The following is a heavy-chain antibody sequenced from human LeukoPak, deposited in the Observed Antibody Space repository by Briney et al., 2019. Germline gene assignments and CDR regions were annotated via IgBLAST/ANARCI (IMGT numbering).Heavy chain of an antibody. CDR2: VYYSGST. D-gene: IGHD2-21*01. V-gene: IGHV4-59*01. Sequence: SETLSLTCIVSGGSISSYYWRWIRQPPGKGLEWIGYVYYSGSTKYNPSLKSRITISVDTSKNQFSLKLTSVTAADTAVYYCATGPALGFIANFGLWGRGTLVTVSS. J-gene: IGHJ2*01. CDR3: ATGPALGFIANFGL. CDR1: GGSISSYY.